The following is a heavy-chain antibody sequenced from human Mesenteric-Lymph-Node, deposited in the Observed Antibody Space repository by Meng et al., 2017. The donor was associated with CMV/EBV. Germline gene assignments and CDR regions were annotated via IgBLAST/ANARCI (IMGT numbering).Heavy chain of an antibody. D-gene: IGHD2-15*01. CDR1: GYTFTGYY. CDR2: INPNSGGT. J-gene: IGHJ4*02. CDR3: ARDFSWGVVAAAGY. V-gene: IGHV1-2*02. Sequence: ASVKVSCKASGYTFTGYYMHWVRQAPGQGPEWMGWINPNSGGTNYAQKFQGRVTMTRDTSISTAYMELSRLRSDDTAVYYCARDFSWGVVAAAGYWGQGTLVTVSS.